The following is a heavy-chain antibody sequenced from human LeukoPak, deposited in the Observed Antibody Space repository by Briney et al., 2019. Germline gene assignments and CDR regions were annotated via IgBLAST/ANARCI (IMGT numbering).Heavy chain of an antibody. D-gene: IGHD3-16*02. CDR2: ISAYNGKT. CDR3: ARGLLPFGGVIGGTQALEYIQH. Sequence: GASVKVSCKASGYTFTSYGISWVRQAPGQGLEWMGWISAYNGKTNYAQKLQGRVTMTTDTSTSTAYMELRSLRSDDTAVYYCARGLLPFGGVIGGTQALEYIQHWGQVSMVTVSS. V-gene: IGHV1-18*01. J-gene: IGHJ1*01. CDR1: GYTFTSYG.